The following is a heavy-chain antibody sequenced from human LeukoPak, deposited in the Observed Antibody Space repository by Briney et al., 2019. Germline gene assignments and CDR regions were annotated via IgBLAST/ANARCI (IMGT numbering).Heavy chain of an antibody. CDR2: TNQDGSDK. CDR1: GFTFRSHW. Sequence: GGSLRLSCAAAGFTFRSHWMSWLRQAPGKGLEWVANTNQDGSDKHYVDSVKGRFTISRDNAKNSLYLQMDSLRVEDTGLYYCARDHVVDGLVFDYWGQGALVTVSS. D-gene: IGHD2-15*01. V-gene: IGHV3-7*01. J-gene: IGHJ4*02. CDR3: ARDHVVDGLVFDY.